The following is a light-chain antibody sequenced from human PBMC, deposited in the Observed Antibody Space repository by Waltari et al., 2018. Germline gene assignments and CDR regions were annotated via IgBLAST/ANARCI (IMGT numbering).Light chain of an antibody. V-gene: IGLV2-8*01. J-gene: IGLJ3*02. CDR1: SSDVGHYNY. CDR2: EVQ. CDR3: SAYAGSNNLL. Sequence: QSALTQPPSASGSPGQSVTISCTGTSSDVGHYNYVSWYQQRPGSAPTLIVYEVQKRPSAVPDRFSGSKSGNTAYLTVSGLQGEDEAEYFCSAYAGSNNLLFGGGTKLTVL.